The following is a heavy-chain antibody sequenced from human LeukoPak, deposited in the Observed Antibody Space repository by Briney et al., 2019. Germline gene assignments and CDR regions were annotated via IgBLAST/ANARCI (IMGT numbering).Heavy chain of an antibody. D-gene: IGHD3-22*01. CDR1: GFTFSTYA. CDR2: ISNDESNK. V-gene: IGHV3-30-3*01. CDR3: ARFGSNYYPFDY. Sequence: PGRSLRLSCAASGFTFSTYAMHWVRQAPGKGLEWVAVISNDESNKYYADSVRGRFTISRDNSKNTLYVQMNSLRGEDTAVYYCARFGSNYYPFDYWGQGTLVTVSS. J-gene: IGHJ4*02.